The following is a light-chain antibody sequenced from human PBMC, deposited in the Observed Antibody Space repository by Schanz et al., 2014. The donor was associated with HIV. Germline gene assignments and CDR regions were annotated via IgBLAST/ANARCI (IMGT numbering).Light chain of an antibody. J-gene: IGKJ4*01. CDR2: DAS. CDR3: QQAQRFPLT. V-gene: IGKV1-33*01. CDR1: QDISNY. Sequence: DIQMTQSPSSLSASVGDRVTITCQASQDISNYLNWYQQKPGKAPKLLIYDASNLETGVPSRFSGSGSGTDFTFTISSLQPEDIATYYCQQAQRFPLTFGGGTKVEIK.